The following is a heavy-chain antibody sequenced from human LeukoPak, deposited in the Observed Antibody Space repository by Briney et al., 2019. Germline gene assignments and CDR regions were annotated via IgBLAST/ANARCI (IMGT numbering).Heavy chain of an antibody. J-gene: IGHJ4*02. CDR1: GFTFSSYA. CDR3: AKAPLRFLEWLLYYFDY. Sequence: GGSLRLSCAASGFTFSSYAMSWVRQAPGKGLEWVLAISGSGGSTYYADSVKGRFTISRDNSKNTLYLQMNSLRAEDTAVYYCAKAPLRFLEWLLYYFDYWGQGTLVTVSS. V-gene: IGHV3-23*01. D-gene: IGHD3-3*01. CDR2: ISGSGGST.